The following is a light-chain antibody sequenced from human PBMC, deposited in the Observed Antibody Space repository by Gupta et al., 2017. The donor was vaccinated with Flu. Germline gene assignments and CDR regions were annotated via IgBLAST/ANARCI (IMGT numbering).Light chain of an antibody. CDR2: AAS. Sequence: PSSLSASVGDRVTITCRASQRISRYLNWYQQKPGTAPNLLIYAASRMQSGVPSRFSGSGSGTDFTLTISRLQPEDFATYYCQQRNSTPLTFGQGTKVAIK. V-gene: IGKV1-39*01. CDR3: QQRNSTPLT. CDR1: QRISRY. J-gene: IGKJ2*01.